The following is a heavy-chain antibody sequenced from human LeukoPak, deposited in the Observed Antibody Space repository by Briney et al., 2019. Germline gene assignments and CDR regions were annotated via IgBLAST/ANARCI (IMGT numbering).Heavy chain of an antibody. CDR3: ASGEEYFQH. J-gene: IGHJ1*01. Sequence: GRSLRLSCAASGFTFSSYGMHWVRQAPGKGLEWVAVIWYDGSNKYYANSVKGRFTISRDNSKNTLYLQMNSLRAEDTAVYYCASGEEYFQHWGQGTLVTVSS. CDR1: GFTFSSYG. V-gene: IGHV3-33*01. CDR2: IWYDGSNK. D-gene: IGHD2-21*01.